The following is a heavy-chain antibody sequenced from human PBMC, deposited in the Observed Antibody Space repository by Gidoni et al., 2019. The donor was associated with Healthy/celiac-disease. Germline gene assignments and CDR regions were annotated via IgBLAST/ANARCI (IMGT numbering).Heavy chain of an antibody. V-gene: IGHV3-64*01. CDR3: ARDHTGGFDP. J-gene: IGHJ5*02. Sequence: ELQLVESGGGLVQPGGSLRLSWPASGFTFSSYAMHWVRQAPGKGLEYVSAISSNGGSTYYANSVKGRFTISRDNSKNTLYLQMGSLRAEDMAVYYCARDHTGGFDPWGQGTLVTVSS. CDR2: ISSNGGST. CDR1: GFTFSSYA. D-gene: IGHD3-10*01.